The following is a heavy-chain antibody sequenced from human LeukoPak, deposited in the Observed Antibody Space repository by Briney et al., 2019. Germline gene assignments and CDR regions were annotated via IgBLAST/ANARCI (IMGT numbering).Heavy chain of an antibody. CDR1: GFTFSSYA. CDR2: ISSNGGST. D-gene: IGHD6-19*01. CDR3: VKDRIEGRSGWYYFDY. V-gene: IGHV3-64D*06. J-gene: IGHJ4*02. Sequence: GGSLRLSCSASGFTFSSYAMHWVRQAPGKGLEYVSAISSNGGSTYYADSVKGRFTISRDNSKNTLCLQMSSLRAEDTAVYYCVKDRIEGRSGWYYFDYWGQGTLVTVSS.